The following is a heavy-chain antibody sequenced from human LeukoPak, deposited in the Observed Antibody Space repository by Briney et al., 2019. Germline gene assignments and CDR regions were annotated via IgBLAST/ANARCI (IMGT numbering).Heavy chain of an antibody. J-gene: IGHJ4*02. CDR1: GFTFSDYY. D-gene: IGHD3-3*01. Sequence: GGSLRLSCAASGFTFSDYYMNWIRQAPGKGLEWVSYISSTGVTIYYADSVKGRFTISRDNAKNSLYLQVNSLRAEDTAVYYCARLEDYYDFQIWGQGTLVTVSS. CDR2: ISSTGVTI. V-gene: IGHV3-11*01. CDR3: ARLEDYYDFQI.